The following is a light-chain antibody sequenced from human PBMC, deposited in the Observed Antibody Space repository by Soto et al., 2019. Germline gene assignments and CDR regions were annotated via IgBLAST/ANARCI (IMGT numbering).Light chain of an antibody. V-gene: IGKV1-5*01. CDR1: QSISSW. J-gene: IGKJ1*01. CDR2: DAS. CDR3: QQYNSYPWT. Sequence: DIQMTQSPSTLSASVGDRVTITCRASQSISSWLGWYQQKPGQAPKLLIYDASSLESGVPSRFSGSGSGTEFTLTLSSMQPDDFATYYCQQYNSYPWTFGQGTKVELQ.